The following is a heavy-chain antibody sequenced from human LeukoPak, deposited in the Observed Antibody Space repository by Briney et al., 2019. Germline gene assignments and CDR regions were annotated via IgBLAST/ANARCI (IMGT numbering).Heavy chain of an antibody. Sequence: GGSLRLSCAASGFTFSSYAMSWVRQAPGKGLEWVSAISGSGGSTYYADSVKGRFTISRDNSKNTLYLQMNSLRAEDTAVYYCAKGTSWVSDYYYMDVWGKGTRSPSP. V-gene: IGHV3-23*01. CDR3: AKGTSWVSDYYYMDV. CDR2: ISGSGGST. CDR1: GFTFSSYA. J-gene: IGHJ6*03. D-gene: IGHD2-8*01.